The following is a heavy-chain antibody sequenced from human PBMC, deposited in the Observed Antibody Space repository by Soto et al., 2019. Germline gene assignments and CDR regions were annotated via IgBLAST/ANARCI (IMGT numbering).Heavy chain of an antibody. J-gene: IGHJ4*02. Sequence: PSETLSLTCTVSGCSISSYYWSWIRQPPGKGLEWIGYIYYSGSTNYNPSLKSRVTISVDTSKNQFSLKLSSVTAADTAVYYCARLDYYGSGIDYWGQGTLVTVSS. CDR2: IYYSGST. V-gene: IGHV4-59*08. D-gene: IGHD3-10*01. CDR3: ARLDYYGSGIDY. CDR1: GCSISSYY.